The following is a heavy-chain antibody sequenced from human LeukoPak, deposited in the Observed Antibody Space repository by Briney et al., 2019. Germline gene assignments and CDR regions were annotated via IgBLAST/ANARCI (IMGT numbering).Heavy chain of an antibody. D-gene: IGHD6-13*01. V-gene: IGHV4-59*01. J-gene: IGHJ4*02. CDR3: ARGSYSSSASWYHFDY. CDR1: GGSISSYY. Sequence: SETLSLTCTVSGGSISSYYWSWIRQPPGKGLEWIGYIYYSGSTNYNPSLKSRVTISVDTSKNQFSLKLSSVTAADTAVYYCARGSYSSSASWYHFDYWGQGTLVTVSS. CDR2: IYYSGST.